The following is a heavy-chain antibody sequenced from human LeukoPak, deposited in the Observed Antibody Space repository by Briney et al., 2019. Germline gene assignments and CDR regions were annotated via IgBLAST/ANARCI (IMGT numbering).Heavy chain of an antibody. J-gene: IGHJ6*03. CDR3: ARATPLGVVPAAIYYYYYMDV. Sequence: ASVKVSCKASGYTFTSYGISWVRQAPGQGLEWMGWISAYNGNTNYAQKLQGRVTMTTDTSTSTAYMELRSLRSDDTAVYYCARATPLGVVPAAIYYYYYMDVWGKGTTVTVSS. D-gene: IGHD2-2*02. V-gene: IGHV1-18*01. CDR1: GYTFTSYG. CDR2: ISAYNGNT.